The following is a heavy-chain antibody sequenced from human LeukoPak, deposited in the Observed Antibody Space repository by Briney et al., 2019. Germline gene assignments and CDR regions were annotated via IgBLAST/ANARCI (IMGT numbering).Heavy chain of an antibody. J-gene: IGHJ3*02. CDR2: RYYSGST. Sequence: SETLSLTCTVSGGSISPSSHYWGWVRQTPGKGLEWIGSRYYSGSTYYNPSLKSRVTISVDTSKSQFSLDLNSVTAADTAVYYCARHGAMRAAAAGAAFDIWGQGTMVTVSS. D-gene: IGHD4/OR15-4a*01. V-gene: IGHV4-39*01. CDR1: GGSISPSSHY. CDR3: ARHGAMRAAAAGAAFDI.